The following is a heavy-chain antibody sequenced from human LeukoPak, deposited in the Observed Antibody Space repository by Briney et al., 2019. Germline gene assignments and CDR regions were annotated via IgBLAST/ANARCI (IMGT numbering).Heavy chain of an antibody. J-gene: IGHJ4*02. CDR3: ARRRDSGSLQHFDY. V-gene: IGHV3-21*04. CDR1: GFTFSRYN. D-gene: IGHD1-26*01. CDR2: ISSSSSYI. Sequence: GALRLSCAASGFTFSRYNMNWVRQAPGKGLEWVSFISSSSSYIYYADSVEGRFTISRDNAKNSLYLQMNSLRAEDTAVYYCARRRDSGSLQHFDYWGQGTLVTVSS.